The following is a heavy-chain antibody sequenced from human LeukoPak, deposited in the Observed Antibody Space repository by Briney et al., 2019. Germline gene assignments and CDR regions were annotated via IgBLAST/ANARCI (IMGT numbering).Heavy chain of an antibody. D-gene: IGHD3-22*01. CDR2: IIPIFGTA. CDR3: ARAPSYSSGYHSIDY. CDR1: GGTFSSYA. J-gene: IGHJ4*02. V-gene: IGHV1-69*06. Sequence: ASVKVSCKASGGTFSSYAISWVRQAPGQGLEWMGGIIPIFGTANYAQKFQGRVTITADKSTSTAYMELSSLRSEDTAVYYCARAPSYSSGYHSIDYWGQGTLVTVSS.